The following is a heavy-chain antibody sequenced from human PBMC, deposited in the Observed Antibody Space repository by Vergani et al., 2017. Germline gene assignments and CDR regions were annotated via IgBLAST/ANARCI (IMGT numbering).Heavy chain of an antibody. CDR2: ISYDGSNK. J-gene: IGHJ4*02. CDR1: GFRVTTYY. V-gene: IGHV3-30*18. CDR3: AKDVVGYSNYFYYFEY. Sequence: QVQLVESGGGVVQPGGSLRVSCSASGFRVTTYYMSWVRQAPGKGLEWVAVISYDGSNKYYADSVKGRFTISRDNSKNTLYLQMNSLRAEDTAVYYCAKDVVGYSNYFYYFEYWGQGTLVTVSS. D-gene: IGHD4-11*01.